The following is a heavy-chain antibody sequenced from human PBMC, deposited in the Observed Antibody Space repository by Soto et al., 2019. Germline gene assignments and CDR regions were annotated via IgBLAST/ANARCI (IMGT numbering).Heavy chain of an antibody. D-gene: IGHD6-6*01. CDR3: AKIQLGYDVFDI. Sequence: PGGSLRLSCAASGFPFSSYSMNWVRQAPGKGLEWVSSISSSSSYIYYADSVKGRFTISRDNAKNSLYLQMNSLRAEDTAVYYRAKIQLGYDVFDIWGQGTMVTVSS. CDR2: ISSSSSYI. J-gene: IGHJ3*02. V-gene: IGHV3-21*01. CDR1: GFPFSSYS.